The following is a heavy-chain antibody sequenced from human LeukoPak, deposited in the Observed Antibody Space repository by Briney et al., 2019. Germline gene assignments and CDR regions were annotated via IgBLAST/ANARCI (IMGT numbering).Heavy chain of an antibody. CDR2: MNPNSGNT. CDR3: ARGLTRYSSSWYWGD. CDR1: GYTFTGYY. V-gene: IGHV1-8*02. J-gene: IGHJ4*02. Sequence: ASVKVSCKASGYTFTGYYMHWVRQATGQGLEWMGWMNPNSGNTGYAQKFQGRVTMTRNTSISTAYMELSSLRSEDTAVYYCARGLTRYSSSWYWGDWGQGTLVTVSS. D-gene: IGHD6-13*01.